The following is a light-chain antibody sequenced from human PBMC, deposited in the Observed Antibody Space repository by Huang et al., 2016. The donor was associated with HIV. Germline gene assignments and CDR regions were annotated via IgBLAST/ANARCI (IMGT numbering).Light chain of an antibody. CDR2: WAC. CDR3: QQYYSTPLT. J-gene: IGKJ4*01. V-gene: IGKV4-1*01. Sequence: IVMTQSPDSLALSLGERATISCKSSQSVLYSSNTKNYLAWYQQKPGQPPKLLISWACTRESGVPDRFSGSGSGTDFTLTISSLQSEDVAVYYCQQYYSTPLTFGGGTNVEIK. CDR1: QSVLYSSNTKNY.